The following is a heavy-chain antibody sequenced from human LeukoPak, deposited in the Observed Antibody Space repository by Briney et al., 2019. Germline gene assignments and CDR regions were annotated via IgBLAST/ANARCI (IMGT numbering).Heavy chain of an antibody. D-gene: IGHD3-22*01. CDR1: GFTFSSYG. CDR3: ASATYYYDSSGYYYVPDAFDI. CDR2: IRYDGSNK. J-gene: IGHJ3*02. V-gene: IGHV3-30*02. Sequence: PGGSLRLSCAASGFTFSSYGMHWVRQAPGKGLEWVAFIRYDGSNKYYADSVKGRFTISRDNSKNTLYLQMNSLRAEDTAVYYCASATYYYDSSGYYYVPDAFDIWGQGTMVTVSS.